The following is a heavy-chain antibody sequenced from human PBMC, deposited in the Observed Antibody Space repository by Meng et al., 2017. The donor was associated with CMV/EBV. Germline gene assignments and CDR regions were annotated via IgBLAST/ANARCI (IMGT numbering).Heavy chain of an antibody. CDR1: GYTFTSYD. Sequence: ASVKVSCKASGYTFTSYDINWVRQATGQGLEWMGWMNPNSGNTGYAQKFQGRVTMTRNTSISTAYMELSSLRSEDTAVYYCARDRYGILTGYYTGGDYYYGMDVWGQGTTVTVSS. V-gene: IGHV1-8*01. J-gene: IGHJ6*02. D-gene: IGHD3-9*01. CDR3: ARDRYGILTGYYTGGDYYYGMDV. CDR2: MNPNSGNT.